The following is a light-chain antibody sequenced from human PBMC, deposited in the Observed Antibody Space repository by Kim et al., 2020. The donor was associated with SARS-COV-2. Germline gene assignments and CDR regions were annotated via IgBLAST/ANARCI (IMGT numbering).Light chain of an antibody. J-gene: IGKJ1*01. CDR3: LQYNNWPRT. Sequence: VSPGEGATLCGRASQSVSHNLAWYQQKRGQTPRLLISGASARATGVPDRFSGGGSGTEFTLTISSLQSEDFAVYYCLQYNNWPRTFGQGTKVDIK. CDR2: GAS. CDR1: QSVSHN. V-gene: IGKV3-15*01.